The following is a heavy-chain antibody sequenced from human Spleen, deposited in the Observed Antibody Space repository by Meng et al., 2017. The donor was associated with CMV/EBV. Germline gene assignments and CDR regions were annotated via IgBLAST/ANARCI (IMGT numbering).Heavy chain of an antibody. V-gene: IGHV1-2*02. D-gene: IGHD2-2*02. J-gene: IGHJ4*02. CDR3: AKSAQDIVVVPAAIGDY. Sequence: ASVKVSCKASGGTFSSYAFSWVRQAPGQGLEWMGWINPNSGGTNYAQKFQGRVTMTRDTSISTAYMELSRLRSDDTAVYYCAKSAQDIVVVPAAIGDYWGQGTLVTVSS. CDR1: GGTFSSYA. CDR2: INPNSGGT.